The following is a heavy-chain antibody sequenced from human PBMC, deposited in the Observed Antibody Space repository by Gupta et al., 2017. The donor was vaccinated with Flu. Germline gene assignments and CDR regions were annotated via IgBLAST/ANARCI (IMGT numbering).Heavy chain of an antibody. J-gene: IGHJ4*02. V-gene: IGHV4-59*01. Sequence: QVQLQESGPGLMKPSETLSLTCSVSGDPMKSYYWNWIRQPPGKGLEWIGYISYNGYTNYNPSLKNRVAMSVDTSRKQFSLKLSSVTAADTAVYYCAREGRVWGWELLSGPFEYWGQGSLVTVSS. CDR2: ISYNGYT. CDR3: AREGRVWGWELLSGPFEY. CDR1: GDPMKSYY. D-gene: IGHD1-26*01.